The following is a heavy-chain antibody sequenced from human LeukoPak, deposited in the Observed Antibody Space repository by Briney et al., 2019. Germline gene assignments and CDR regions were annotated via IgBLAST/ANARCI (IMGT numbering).Heavy chain of an antibody. CDR1: GFTFSSYA. CDR3: ARSTDYFTYFGL. V-gene: IGHV3-48*04. CDR2: MSSTGNTI. J-gene: IGHJ2*01. Sequence: GGSLRLSCAASGFTFSSYAMSWVRQAPGKGLEWISYMSSTGNTIYYGDSVKGRFTVSRDNAKNSLFLQMDSLRAEDTAVYYCARSTDYFTYFGLWGRGSLVTVSS. D-gene: IGHD2/OR15-2a*01.